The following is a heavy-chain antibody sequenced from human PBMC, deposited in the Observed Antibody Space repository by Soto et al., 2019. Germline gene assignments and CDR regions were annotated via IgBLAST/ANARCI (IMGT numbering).Heavy chain of an antibody. D-gene: IGHD5-18*01. V-gene: IGHV3-30*18. Sequence: XGSLRLSCTAAGCTFSSYGMHWVRQAPGKGLEWVAVISYDGSNKYYADSVKGRFTISRDNSKNTLYLQMNSLRAEDTAVYYCAKVGYRRYRYGYVDYWGQGTLVTVSS. CDR1: GCTFSSYG. CDR2: ISYDGSNK. CDR3: AKVGYRRYRYGYVDY. J-gene: IGHJ4*02.